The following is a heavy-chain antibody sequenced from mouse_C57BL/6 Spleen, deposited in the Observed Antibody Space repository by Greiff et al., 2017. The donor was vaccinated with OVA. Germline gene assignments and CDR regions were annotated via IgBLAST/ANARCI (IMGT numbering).Heavy chain of an antibody. CDR3: ARSPFITTVEGGYFDV. D-gene: IGHD1-1*01. CDR1: GYTFTSYW. J-gene: IGHJ1*03. CDR2: IDPSDSET. Sequence: QVQLQQPGAELVRPGSSVKLSCKASGYTFTSYWMHWVKQRPIQGLEWIGNIDPSDSETHYNQKFKDKATLTVDKSSSTAYMQLSSLTSEDSAVYYCARSPFITTVEGGYFDVWGTGTTVTVSS. V-gene: IGHV1-52*01.